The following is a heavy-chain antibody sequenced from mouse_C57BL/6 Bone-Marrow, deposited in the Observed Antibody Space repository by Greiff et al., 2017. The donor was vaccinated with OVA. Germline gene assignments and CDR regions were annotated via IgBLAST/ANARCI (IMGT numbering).Heavy chain of an antibody. CDR2: ISDGGSYT. V-gene: IGHV5-4*01. Sequence: EVKVVESGGGLVKPGGSLKLSCAASGFTFSSYAMSWVRQTPEKRLEWVATISDGGSYTYYPDNVKGRFTISRDNAKNNLYLQMSHLKSEDTAMYYCARDGDYDEGWAMDYWGQGTSVTVSS. CDR1: GFTFSSYA. CDR3: ARDGDYDEGWAMDY. J-gene: IGHJ4*01. D-gene: IGHD2-4*01.